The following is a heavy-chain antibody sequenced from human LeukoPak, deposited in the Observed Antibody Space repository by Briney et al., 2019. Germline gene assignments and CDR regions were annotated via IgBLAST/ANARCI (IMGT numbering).Heavy chain of an antibody. D-gene: IGHD4-17*01. Sequence: GGSLRLSCAAFGFTVSSNYMSWVRQAPGKGLEWVSVIYSGGSTYYADSVKGRFTISRDNSKNTLYLQMNSLRAEDTAVYYCATTPKHGDYDYWGQGTLVTVSS. V-gene: IGHV3-53*01. CDR3: ATTPKHGDYDY. CDR1: GFTVSSNY. CDR2: IYSGGST. J-gene: IGHJ4*02.